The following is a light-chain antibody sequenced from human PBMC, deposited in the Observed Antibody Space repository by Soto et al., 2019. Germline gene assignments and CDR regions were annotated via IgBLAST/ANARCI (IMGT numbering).Light chain of an antibody. CDR2: EVS. CDR1: SSDVGGYKY. V-gene: IGLV2-14*01. J-gene: IGLJ3*02. Sequence: QSALTQPASVSGSPGQSITISCTGTSSDVGGYKYVSWYQQHPGKAPKLMIYEVSNRPSGVSNRFSGSKSGNTASLTISGLQAEDEADYYCSSYTSSSTLRVFGGGTQLTV. CDR3: SSYTSSSTLRV.